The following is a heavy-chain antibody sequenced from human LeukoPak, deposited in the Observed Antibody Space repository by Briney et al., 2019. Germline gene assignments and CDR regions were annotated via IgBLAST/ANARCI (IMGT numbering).Heavy chain of an antibody. V-gene: IGHV4-59*08. CDR2: MYYSGST. J-gene: IGHJ3*01. CDR1: GGSISSYY. D-gene: IGHD3-22*01. CDR3: ARGSSGYYYG. Sequence: SETLSLTCTASGGSISSYYWSWIRQSPGKGLEWIGHMYYSGSTNYNPSLKGRVTISLDTSNNQFSLRLTSMTAADTAVYYCARGSSGYYYGWGQGTMVTVSS.